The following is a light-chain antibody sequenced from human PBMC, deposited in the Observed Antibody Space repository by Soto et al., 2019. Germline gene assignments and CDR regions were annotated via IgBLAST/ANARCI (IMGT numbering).Light chain of an antibody. CDR3: RQYGSSQT. J-gene: IGKJ1*01. Sequence: EIVLTQSPGTLSLSPGERATLSCRASQSVSSSYLAWYQQKPGQAPRLLIYGASSRATGIPDRFSGSGSGTAFTLTISRLEPEDFAVYYCRQYGSSQTFGQGTKVEIK. CDR2: GAS. V-gene: IGKV3-20*01. CDR1: QSVSSSY.